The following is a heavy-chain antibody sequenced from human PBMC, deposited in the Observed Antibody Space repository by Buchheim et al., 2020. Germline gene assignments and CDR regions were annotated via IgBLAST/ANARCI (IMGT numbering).Heavy chain of an antibody. J-gene: IGHJ6*02. CDR3: AKDTYDSSGSPPPYFYYYYGMDV. D-gene: IGHD3-22*01. Sequence: QVQLVESGGGVVQPGRSLRLSCAASGFTFSSYGMHWVRQAPGKGLEWVAVISYDGSNKYYADSVKGRFTISRDTSKNTLYLQMNSLRAEDTAVYYCAKDTYDSSGSPPPYFYYYYGMDVWGQGTT. CDR1: GFTFSSYG. CDR2: ISYDGSNK. V-gene: IGHV3-30*18.